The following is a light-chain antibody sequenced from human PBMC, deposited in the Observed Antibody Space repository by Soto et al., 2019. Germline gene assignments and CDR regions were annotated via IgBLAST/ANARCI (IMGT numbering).Light chain of an antibody. J-gene: IGLJ3*02. CDR1: RSDVGGYNY. Sequence: QPVLTQPPSASGSPGQSVTISCTGTRSDVGGYNYVSWYQQYPGKAPKLIIYADTERPSGVPDRFSGSKSGNTASLTVSGLHTEDEADYSCSSYAVWVNWVFGGGTKLTVL. CDR3: SSYAVWVNWV. CDR2: ADT. V-gene: IGLV2-8*01.